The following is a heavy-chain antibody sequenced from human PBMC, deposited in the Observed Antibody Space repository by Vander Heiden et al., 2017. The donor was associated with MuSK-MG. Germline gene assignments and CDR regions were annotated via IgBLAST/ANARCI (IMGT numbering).Heavy chain of an antibody. D-gene: IGHD6-6*01. Sequence: QVQLVQSGAEVKKPGSSVKVSCKASGGTFRSYAISWVRQAPGQGLEWMGGIIPIFGTANYAQKFQGRVTITADKSTSTAYMELSSLRSEDTAVYYCARGLGSSNPSRRHIGVYWGQGTLVTVSS. CDR2: IIPIFGTA. V-gene: IGHV1-69*06. J-gene: IGHJ4*02. CDR1: GGTFRSYA. CDR3: ARGLGSSNPSRRHIGVY.